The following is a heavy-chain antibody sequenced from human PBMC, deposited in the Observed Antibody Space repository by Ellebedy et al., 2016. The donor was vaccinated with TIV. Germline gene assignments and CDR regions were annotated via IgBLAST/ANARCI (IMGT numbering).Heavy chain of an antibody. CDR3: VHTWGI. D-gene: IGHD7-27*01. V-gene: IGHV2-5*01. Sequence: SGPMLVKPTQTLTVTCNFSGFSLNTRGLGVGWARQPPGKALEWLALIYWNDDKRYSPSLKSRLTITKDTSKNQVVLTMTNMDPIDTATYYCVHTWGIWGQGTLVTVTS. CDR2: IYWNDDK. J-gene: IGHJ4*02. CDR1: GFSLNTRGLG.